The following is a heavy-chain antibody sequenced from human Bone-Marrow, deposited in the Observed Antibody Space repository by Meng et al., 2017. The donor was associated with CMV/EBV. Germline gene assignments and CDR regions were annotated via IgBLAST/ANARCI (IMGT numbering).Heavy chain of an antibody. CDR3: AHRQVRGYFDY. V-gene: IGHV2-5*02. J-gene: IGHJ4*02. Sequence: ITLKQSGPTTLNPTKTPTLTCSFSVFSLSTRGVGVGWIRQPPGKALEWLALIYWDDDKRYSPSLKSRLTITKDTSKNQVVLTMTNMDPVDTATYYCAHRQVRGYFDYWGQGTLVTVSS. CDR2: IYWDDDK. D-gene: IGHD3-10*01. CDR1: VFSLSTRGVG.